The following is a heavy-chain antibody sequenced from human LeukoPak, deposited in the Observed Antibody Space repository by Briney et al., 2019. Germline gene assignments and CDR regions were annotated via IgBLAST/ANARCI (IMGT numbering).Heavy chain of an antibody. Sequence: PGGSLRLSCAASGFTFSDYYMIWIRQAPGKGLEWVSAVSGGGVSTYYADSVKGRFSVSRDNSKNTLYLQMNSLRAEDTAVYYCAKCTSEVPGTLNYWGQGTLVTVSS. D-gene: IGHD2-2*01. CDR1: GFTFSDYY. V-gene: IGHV3-23*01. CDR3: AKCTSEVPGTLNY. J-gene: IGHJ4*02. CDR2: VSGGGVST.